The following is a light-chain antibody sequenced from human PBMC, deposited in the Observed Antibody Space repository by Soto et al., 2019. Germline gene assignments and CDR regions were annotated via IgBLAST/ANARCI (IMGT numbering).Light chain of an antibody. V-gene: IGKV1-6*01. CDR2: GAS. J-gene: IGKJ1*01. CDR1: QAINND. Sequence: AIQMTHSPLSLSASVGDRVTITCRASQAINNDLAWYQQKPGRAPKLLIYGASSLQSGVPSRFSGSGSGTDFTLTISSLQSEDFAAYYCLHDYNYPWTFGQGTKVDIK. CDR3: LHDYNYPWT.